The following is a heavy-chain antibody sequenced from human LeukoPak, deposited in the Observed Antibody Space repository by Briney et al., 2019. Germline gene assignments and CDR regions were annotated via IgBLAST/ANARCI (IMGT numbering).Heavy chain of an antibody. V-gene: IGHV3-33*08. CDR2: IWYDGSNK. Sequence: GGSLRLSCVASGFTFSSYSMRWVRQAPGKGLEWVAVIWYDGSNKYYADSVKGRFTISRDNFENTVHLQMNSLRAEDTAVYYCARGRISDWTHDYWGQGTLVTVSS. D-gene: IGHD6-19*01. J-gene: IGHJ4*02. CDR3: ARGRISDWTHDY. CDR1: GFTFSSYS.